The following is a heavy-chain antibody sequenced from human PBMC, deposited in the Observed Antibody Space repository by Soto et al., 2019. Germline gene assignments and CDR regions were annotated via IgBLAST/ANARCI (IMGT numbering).Heavy chain of an antibody. CDR2: IKEDGSEK. V-gene: IGHV3-7*05. CDR1: GFSFSSFW. J-gene: IGHJ4*02. Sequence: GGSLRLSCAASGFSFSSFWMSWVCQAPGKGLEWVAAIKEDGSEKNYVDSVRGRFTISRDNAKNSLYLQMNSLRADDTAVYYCARDVIWGQGSLVTVSS. CDR3: ARDVI.